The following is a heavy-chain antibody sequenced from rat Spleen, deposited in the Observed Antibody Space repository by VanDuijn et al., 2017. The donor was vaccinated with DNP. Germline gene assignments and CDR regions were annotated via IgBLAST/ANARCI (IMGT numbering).Heavy chain of an antibody. D-gene: IGHD1-4*01. CDR2: ISYSGGT. J-gene: IGHJ4*01. V-gene: IGHV3-1*01. Sequence: EVQLQESGPGLVKPSQSLSLTCSVTGFSITSHYWGWIRKFPGNKMVYIGHISYSGGTHYNPSLKSRISITRDTSKNQLFLQVNSVTTEDTATYYCARWPGYNPPYAMDAWGQGTSVTVSS. CDR3: ARWPGYNPPYAMDA. CDR1: GFSITSHY.